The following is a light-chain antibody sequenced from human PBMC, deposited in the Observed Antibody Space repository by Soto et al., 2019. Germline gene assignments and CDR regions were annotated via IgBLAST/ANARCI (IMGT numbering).Light chain of an antibody. J-gene: IGKJ2*01. CDR1: QSVSSN. V-gene: IGKV3-15*01. Sequence: EIVMTQSPATLSVSPGERATLSCMASQSVSSNLAWYQQKPGQAPRLLMYGASTRATGIQARFSGSGSGTEFTLTISSLQSEDFAVYYCQQYNNWPPYTFGQGTKLEIK. CDR3: QQYNNWPPYT. CDR2: GAS.